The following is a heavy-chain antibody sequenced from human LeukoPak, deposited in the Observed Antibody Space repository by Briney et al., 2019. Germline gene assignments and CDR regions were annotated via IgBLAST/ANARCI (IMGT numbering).Heavy chain of an antibody. J-gene: IGHJ4*02. V-gene: IGHV3-23*01. Sequence: GGSLRLSCATSGFTFSNYAMGWVRQAPGKGLEWVSGISGSAGSTYYAESVKGRFTISRDNSKNTLYLQMNSLRAEDTAVYYCSRGRYCSSTTCYIDYWGQGTLVTVAS. CDR3: SRGRYCSSTTCYIDY. CDR1: GFTFSNYA. D-gene: IGHD2-2*02. CDR2: ISGSAGST.